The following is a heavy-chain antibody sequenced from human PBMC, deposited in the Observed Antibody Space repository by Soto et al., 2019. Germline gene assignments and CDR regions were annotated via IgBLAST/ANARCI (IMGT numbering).Heavy chain of an antibody. CDR1: WFSLTTYGVG. V-gene: IGHV2-5*01. CDR3: VPTGYSYEPFAD. J-gene: IGHJ4*02. CDR2: IFWNDDE. Sequence: XGPALVNXAQTLTLTCTFYWFSLTTYGVGVGWSRQPPGKALEWLALIFWNDDERYTPSLKSRLTITKDTSKNQVVFTMTNMDPVDTATYFCVPTGYSYEPFADWGRGTLVTVSS. D-gene: IGHD5-18*01.